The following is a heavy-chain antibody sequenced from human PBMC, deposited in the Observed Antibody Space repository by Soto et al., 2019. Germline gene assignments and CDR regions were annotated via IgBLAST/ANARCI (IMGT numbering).Heavy chain of an antibody. CDR1: GGSFSGYF. V-gene: IGHV4-34*02. J-gene: IGHJ3*02. D-gene: IGHD2-15*01. Sequence: QVQLQQWGAGLLKPSETLSLTCGVYGGSFSGYFWSWIRQPPGKGLEWIGEGNHSGSTNYNPSLNSRVTISEDTSKNHFSLRLNSVTAADTAVYYCARVPMRVVADKIQDAFDIWGQGTMVTVSS. CDR3: ARVPMRVVADKIQDAFDI. CDR2: GNHSGST.